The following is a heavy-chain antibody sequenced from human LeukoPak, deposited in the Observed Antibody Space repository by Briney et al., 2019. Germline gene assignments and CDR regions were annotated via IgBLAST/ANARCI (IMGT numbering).Heavy chain of an antibody. CDR2: FDPNTGAT. CDR1: GDTLTGYY. CDR3: AGYTVVRGLTLSAFDI. V-gene: IGHV1-2*02. J-gene: IGHJ3*02. Sequence: ASVKVSCKASGDTLTGYYIHWVRQAPRQGLEWMGCFDPNTGATHYAQKSQGRVTMTRDTSIDTDFLELRSLISDDTALYYCAGYTVVRGLTLSAFDIWGQGTMVTVSS. D-gene: IGHD3-10*01.